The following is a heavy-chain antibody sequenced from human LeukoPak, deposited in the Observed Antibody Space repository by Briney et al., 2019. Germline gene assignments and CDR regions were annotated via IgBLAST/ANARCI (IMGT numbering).Heavy chain of an antibody. V-gene: IGHV5-51*01. CDR1: GYTFTNYW. J-gene: IGHJ4*02. CDR2: IYPGDSDT. Sequence: GESLKISCKDSGYTFTNYWIAWARQMPGKGLEWMGIIYPGDSDTRYSPSFQGQVTLSADKSISTAFLQWSSLEASDTAMYYCARTYRSSDPFDYWGQGTLVTVSS. CDR3: ARTYRSSDPFDY. D-gene: IGHD6-6*01.